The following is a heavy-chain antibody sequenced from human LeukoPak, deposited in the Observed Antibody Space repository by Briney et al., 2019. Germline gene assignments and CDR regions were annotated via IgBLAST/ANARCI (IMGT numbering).Heavy chain of an antibody. CDR2: INPNSGGT. J-gene: IGHJ4*02. V-gene: IGHV1-2*04. D-gene: IGHD5-18*01. CDR3: ARGRDTAMVTTGFDY. CDR1: GYTFTGHY. Sequence: ASVKVSCKASGYTFTGHYMHWVRQAPGQGLEWMGWINPNSGGTNYAQKFQGWVTMTRDTSISTAYMELSRLRSDDTAVYYCARGRDTAMVTTGFDYWGQGTLVTVSS.